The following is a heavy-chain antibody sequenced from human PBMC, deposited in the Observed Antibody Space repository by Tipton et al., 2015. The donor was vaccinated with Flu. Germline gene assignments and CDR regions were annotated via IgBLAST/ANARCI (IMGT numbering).Heavy chain of an antibody. J-gene: IGHJ6*03. CDR1: GGSFSGYY. CDR3: ARTGDYYYYYMDV. CDR2: IYYSGST. V-gene: IGHV4-59*01. Sequence: TLSLTCAVYGGSFSGYYWSWIRQPPGKGLEWIGYIYYSGSTNYNPSLKSRVTISVDTSKNQFSLKLSSVTAADTAVYYCARTGDYYYYYMDVWGKGTTVTVSS.